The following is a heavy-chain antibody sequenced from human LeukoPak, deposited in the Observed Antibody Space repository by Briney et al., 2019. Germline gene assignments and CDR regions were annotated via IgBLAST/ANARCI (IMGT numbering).Heavy chain of an antibody. D-gene: IGHD6-13*01. CDR3: ARGVDPEQQLAPYFDY. CDR2: IYYSGST. J-gene: IGHJ4*02. CDR1: GGSFSGYY. Sequence: ASETLSLTCAVYGGSFSGYYWSWIRQPPGKGLEWIGSIYYSGSTYYNPSLKSRVTISVDTSKNQFSLKLSSVTAADTAVYYCARGVDPEQQLAPYFDYWGQGTLVTVSS. V-gene: IGHV4-34*01.